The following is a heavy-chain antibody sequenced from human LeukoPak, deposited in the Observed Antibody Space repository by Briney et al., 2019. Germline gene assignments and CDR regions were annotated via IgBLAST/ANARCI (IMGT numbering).Heavy chain of an antibody. CDR3: VKEEQQLDPYYFDY. CDR2: ISSNGGST. Sequence: PGGSLRLSCSASGFTFSSYAMHWVRQAPGKGLEYVSAISSNGGSTYYADSVKGRFTISRDNSKNTLYLQMSSLRAEDTAVYYCVKEEQQLDPYYFDYWGQGTLVTASS. V-gene: IGHV3-64D*06. J-gene: IGHJ4*02. D-gene: IGHD6-13*01. CDR1: GFTFSSYA.